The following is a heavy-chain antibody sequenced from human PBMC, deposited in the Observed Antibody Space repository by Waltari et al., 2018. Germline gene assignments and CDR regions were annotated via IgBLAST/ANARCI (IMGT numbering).Heavy chain of an antibody. Sequence: QVQLQQWGAGLLKPSETLSLTCAVYGGSFSGYYWSWIRQPPGKGLEWIGEINHNGRTNYNPSLKSRVTISVDTSKNQFSLKLSSVTAADTAVYYCARAYCSSTSCPSWGQGTLVTVSS. J-gene: IGHJ4*02. CDR2: INHNGRT. D-gene: IGHD2-2*01. V-gene: IGHV4-34*01. CDR1: GGSFSGYY. CDR3: ARAYCSSTSCPS.